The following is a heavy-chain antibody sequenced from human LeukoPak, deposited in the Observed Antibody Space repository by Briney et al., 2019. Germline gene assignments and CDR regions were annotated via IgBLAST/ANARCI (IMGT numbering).Heavy chain of an antibody. J-gene: IGHJ4*02. CDR2: INHSGST. Sequence: SETLSLTCAVYGGSFSGYYWSWIRQPPGKGLEWIGEINHSGSTNYNPSLKSRVTISVDTSKNQFSLKLSSVTAADTAVYYCARGGIAAAGGYYFDYWGQGTPVTVSS. D-gene: IGHD6-13*01. CDR1: GGSFSGYY. CDR3: ARGGIAAAGGYYFDY. V-gene: IGHV4-34*01.